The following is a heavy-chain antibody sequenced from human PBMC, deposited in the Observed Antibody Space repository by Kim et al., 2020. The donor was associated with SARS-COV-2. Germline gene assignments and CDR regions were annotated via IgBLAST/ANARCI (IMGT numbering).Heavy chain of an antibody. CDR2: ISDSGAST. Sequence: GGSLRLSCAASGFTFSAYGMAWVRQAPVKGLQWVSAISDSGASTFYADSVKGRSTISRDNSKNMLYLQVDSLRAEDTAVYYCAKGIGGGRPFDYWGLGTLVTVSS. CDR1: GFTFSAYG. CDR3: AKGIGGGRPFDY. J-gene: IGHJ4*02. V-gene: IGHV3-23*01. D-gene: IGHD1-26*01.